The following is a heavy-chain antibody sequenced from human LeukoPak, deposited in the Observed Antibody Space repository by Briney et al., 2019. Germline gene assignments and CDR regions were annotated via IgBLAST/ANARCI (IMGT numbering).Heavy chain of an antibody. CDR3: ARDCGYSYGYGY. CDR1: GFTFSAYW. D-gene: IGHD5-18*01. Sequence: PGGSLRLSCAASGFTFSAYWMAWVRQAPGKGPEWVASIKQDGGEVFYVDSVMGRFTISRDNAKNSLYLQMNSLRAEDTAVYYCARDCGYSYGYGYWGQGTLVTVSS. V-gene: IGHV3-7*01. CDR2: IKQDGGEV. J-gene: IGHJ4*02.